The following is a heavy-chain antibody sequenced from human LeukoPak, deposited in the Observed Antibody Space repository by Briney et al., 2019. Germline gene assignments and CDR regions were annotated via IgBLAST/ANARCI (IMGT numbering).Heavy chain of an antibody. CDR1: GGSISSGGYY. D-gene: IGHD2-21*02. J-gene: IGHJ4*02. CDR3: ATRLHCGGDCTFDY. CDR2: IYYSGST. V-gene: IGHV4-31*03. Sequence: PSETLSLTCTVSGGSISSGGYYWSWIRQHPGKGLEWIGYIYYSGSTNYNPSLKSRVTISVDTSKNQFSLKLSSVTAADTAVYYCATRLHCGGDCTFDYWGQGTLVTVSS.